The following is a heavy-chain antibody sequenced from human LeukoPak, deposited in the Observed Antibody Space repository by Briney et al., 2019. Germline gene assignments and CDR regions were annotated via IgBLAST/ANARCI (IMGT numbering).Heavy chain of an antibody. CDR2: IIPIFGTA. V-gene: IGHV1-69*01. CDR3: ARDLKGSGYADY. CDR1: GGTFSSYA. Sequence: SVKVSCKASGGTFSSYAISWVRQAPGQGLEWMGGIIPIFGTANYAQKFQGRVTITADESTSTAYMELSSLRSEDTAVYYCARDLKGSGYADYWGQGTLVTASS. D-gene: IGHD5-12*01. J-gene: IGHJ4*02.